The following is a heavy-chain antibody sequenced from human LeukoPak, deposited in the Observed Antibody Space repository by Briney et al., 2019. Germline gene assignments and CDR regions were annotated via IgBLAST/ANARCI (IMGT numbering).Heavy chain of an antibody. CDR3: ARAISSGYITMIVDMDAFDI. CDR2: IYTSGST. CDR1: GGSISSSSYY. V-gene: IGHV4-39*07. Sequence: NPSETLSLTCTVSGGSISSSSYYWGWIRQPPGKGLEWIGRIYTSGSTNNNPSLKSRVTMSVDTSKNQFSLKLSSVTAADTAVYYCARAISSGYITMIVDMDAFDIWGQGTMVTVSS. D-gene: IGHD3-22*01. J-gene: IGHJ3*02.